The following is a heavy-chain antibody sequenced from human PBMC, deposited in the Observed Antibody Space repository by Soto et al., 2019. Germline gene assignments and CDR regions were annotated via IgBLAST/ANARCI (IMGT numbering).Heavy chain of an antibody. J-gene: IGHJ6*02. CDR3: ARDTWRYSSSWYDQLSPGYYYYYGMDV. CDR1: GSTFSSYA. V-gene: IGHV3-30-3*01. D-gene: IGHD6-13*01. CDR2: ISYDGSNK. Sequence: QVQLVESGGGVVQPGRSLRLSCAASGSTFSSYAMHWVRQAPGKGLEWVAVISYDGSNKYYADSVKGRFTISRVNSKNTLYLQMNSLRAEDTAVYYCARDTWRYSSSWYDQLSPGYYYYYGMDVWGQGTTVTVSS.